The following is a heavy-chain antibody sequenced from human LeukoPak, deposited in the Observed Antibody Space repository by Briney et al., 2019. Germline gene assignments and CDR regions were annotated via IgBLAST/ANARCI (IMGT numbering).Heavy chain of an antibody. J-gene: IGHJ4*02. CDR2: ISWNSGSI. CDR1: GFTFDDYA. D-gene: IGHD6-19*01. CDR3: AKDRGAVAETGKFDY. Sequence: GGSLRLSCAPSGFTFDDYAMHWVRQAPGKGLEWVSSISWNSGSIGYADSVKGRFTISRDNAKNSLYLQMNSLRAEDMALYYCAKDRGAVAETGKFDYWGQGTLVTVSS. V-gene: IGHV3-9*03.